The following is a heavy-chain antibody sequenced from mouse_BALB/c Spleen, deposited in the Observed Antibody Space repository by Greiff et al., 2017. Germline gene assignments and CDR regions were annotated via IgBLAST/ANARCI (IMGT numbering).Heavy chain of an antibody. Sequence: EVQLVESGAELVKPGASVKLSCTASGFNIKDTYMHWVKQRPEQGLEWIGRIDPANGNTKYDPKFQGKATITADTSSNTAYLQLSSLTSEDTAVYYCARGNRAWFAYWGQGTLVTVSA. J-gene: IGHJ3*01. CDR2: IDPANGNT. CDR3: ARGNRAWFAY. CDR1: GFNIKDTY. V-gene: IGHV14-3*02.